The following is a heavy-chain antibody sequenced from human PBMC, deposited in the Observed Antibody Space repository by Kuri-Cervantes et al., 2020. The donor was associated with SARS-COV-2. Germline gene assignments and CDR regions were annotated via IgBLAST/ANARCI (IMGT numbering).Heavy chain of an antibody. CDR1: GFTFSSYA. CDR2: ISYDGNNK. J-gene: IGHJ6*03. CDR3: ARVQRGYDILTGPTHYYYYMDV. Sequence: GGSLRLSCAASGFTFSSYAMHWVRQAPGSGLEWVALISYDGNNKFYADSVKGRFTISRDNSKNTLYLQMNSLRAEDTAVYYCARVQRGYDILTGPTHYYYYMDVWGKGTTVTVSS. V-gene: IGHV3-30*04. D-gene: IGHD3-9*01.